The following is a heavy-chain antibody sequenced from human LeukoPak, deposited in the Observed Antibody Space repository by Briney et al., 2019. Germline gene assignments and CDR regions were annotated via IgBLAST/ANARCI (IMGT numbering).Heavy chain of an antibody. J-gene: IGHJ4*02. D-gene: IGHD3-3*01. CDR1: GFTFSSYG. Sequence: GRSLRLSCAASGFTFSSYGIHWVRQAPGKGLEWVAGIWHDGSNKYYAESVKSRVTITTDTSKSTLYLQMNSLRAEDTAVYYCARGVVDYWGRGTLVTVSS. V-gene: IGHV3-33*04. CDR2: IWHDGSNK. CDR3: ARGVVDY.